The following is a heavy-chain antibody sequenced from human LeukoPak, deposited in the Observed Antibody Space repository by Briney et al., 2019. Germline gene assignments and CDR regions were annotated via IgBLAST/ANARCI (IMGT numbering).Heavy chain of an antibody. Sequence: SETLSLTCTVSGGSISSYYWSWIRQPPGKGLEWIGYIYYSGSTNYNPSLKSRVTISVDTSKNQFSLKLSSVTAADTAVYYCARGPLWRGRGYFDYWGQGTLVTVSS. D-gene: IGHD3-16*01. J-gene: IGHJ4*02. CDR1: GGSISSYY. CDR2: IYYSGST. V-gene: IGHV4-59*01. CDR3: ARGPLWRGRGYFDY.